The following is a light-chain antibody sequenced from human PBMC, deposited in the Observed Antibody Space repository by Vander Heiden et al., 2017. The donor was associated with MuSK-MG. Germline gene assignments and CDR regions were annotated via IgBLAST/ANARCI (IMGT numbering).Light chain of an antibody. CDR2: GKN. J-gene: IGLJ3*02. Sequence: SSELTQAPAVSVALGQTVRITCQGDSLRSYYASWYQQKPGQAPVLVIYGKNNRPSGIPDRFSGSSSGNTASLTITGAQAEDEADYYCNSRDSSGNHWVSGGGTKLTVL. CDR3: NSRDSSGNHWV. CDR1: SLRSYY. V-gene: IGLV3-19*01.